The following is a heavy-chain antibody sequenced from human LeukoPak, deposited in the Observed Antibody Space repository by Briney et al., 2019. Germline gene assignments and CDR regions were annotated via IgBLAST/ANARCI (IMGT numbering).Heavy chain of an antibody. CDR3: TRVLPMTYYCYYMDV. CDR1: GYTFTSYD. CDR2: MNPNSGNT. J-gene: IGHJ6*03. D-gene: IGHD2/OR15-2a*01. V-gene: IGHV1-8*01. Sequence: VASVKVSCKASGYTFTSYDINWVRQATGQGLEWMGWMNPNSGNTGYAQKFQGRVTMTRNTSISTAYMELSSLRSEDTAVYYCTRVLPMTYYCYYMDVWGKGTTVTVSS.